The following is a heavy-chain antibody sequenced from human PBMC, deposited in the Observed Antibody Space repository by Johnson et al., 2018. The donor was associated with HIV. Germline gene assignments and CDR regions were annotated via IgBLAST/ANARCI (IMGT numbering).Heavy chain of an antibody. V-gene: IGHV3-7*01. CDR1: GFTVSSYW. J-gene: IGHJ3*01. D-gene: IGHD5-24*01. CDR2: IKQDGTEK. Sequence: VQLVESGGGLVQPGGSLRLSCAASGFTVSSYWMSWVRQAPGKGLEWVANIKQDGTEKYYVGSVKGRFTISRDNAKNSLYLQMNSLRAEDTAVYYCARDGPWLQSQRDAFDVWGQGTMVIVSS. CDR3: ARDGPWLQSQRDAFDV.